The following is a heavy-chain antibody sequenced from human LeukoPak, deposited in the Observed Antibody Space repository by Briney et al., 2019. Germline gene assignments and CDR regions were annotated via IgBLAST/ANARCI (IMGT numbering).Heavy chain of an antibody. V-gene: IGHV3-48*03. Sequence: GGSLRLSCAASGFTFSSYEMNWVRQAPGKGLEWVSYISSSGSTIYYADSVKGRFTISRDNAKNSLYLQMNSLRAEDTALYYCAGGLAESSSWYEIGMDVWGQGTTVTVSS. CDR3: AGGLAESSSWYEIGMDV. CDR2: ISSSGSTI. D-gene: IGHD6-13*01. J-gene: IGHJ6*02. CDR1: GFTFSSYE.